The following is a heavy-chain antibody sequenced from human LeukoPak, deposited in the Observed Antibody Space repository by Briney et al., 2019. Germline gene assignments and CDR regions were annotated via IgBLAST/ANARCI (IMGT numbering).Heavy chain of an antibody. CDR2: VHYSGST. D-gene: IGHD6-19*01. CDR1: GGSISSGSYY. Sequence: SETLSLTCTVSGGSISSGSYYWGWIRQPPGKGLEWFGSVHYSGSTYYNPSLKSRVTISVDTSKNQISLKLSSVTAADTAVYYCARGGQGRIAVAGGGFDYWGQGALVTVSS. V-gene: IGHV4-39*07. CDR3: ARGGQGRIAVAGGGFDY. J-gene: IGHJ4*02.